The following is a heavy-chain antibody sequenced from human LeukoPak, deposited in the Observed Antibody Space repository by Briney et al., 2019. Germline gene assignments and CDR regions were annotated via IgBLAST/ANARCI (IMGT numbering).Heavy chain of an antibody. J-gene: IGHJ2*01. CDR3: ARSIYCSGGSCLHWYFDL. V-gene: IGHV4-4*02. Sequence: SGTLSLTCTVSGGSITSTNWWNWVRQSPGKGLEWVGEIYHTGSTNYNPSLKSRVTISVDTSKNRFSLKLSSVTAADTAVYYCARSIYCSGGSCLHWYFDLWGRGALVTVSS. CDR1: GGSITSTNW. CDR2: IYHTGST. D-gene: IGHD2-15*01.